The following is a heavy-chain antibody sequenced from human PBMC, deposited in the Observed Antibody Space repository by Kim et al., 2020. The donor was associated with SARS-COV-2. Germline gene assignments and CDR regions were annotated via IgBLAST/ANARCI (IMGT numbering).Heavy chain of an antibody. Sequence: SVKVSCKASGGTFSSYAISWVRQAPGQGLEWMGRIIPILGIANYAQKFQGRVTITADKSTSTAYMELSSLRSEDTAVYYCARDDDRYYYDSSDAFDIWGQGTMVTVSS. V-gene: IGHV1-69*04. CDR1: GGTFSSYA. CDR2: IIPILGIA. J-gene: IGHJ3*02. D-gene: IGHD3-22*01. CDR3: ARDDDRYYYDSSDAFDI.